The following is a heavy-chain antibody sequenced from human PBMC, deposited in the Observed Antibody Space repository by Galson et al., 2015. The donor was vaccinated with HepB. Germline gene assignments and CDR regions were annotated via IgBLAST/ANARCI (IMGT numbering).Heavy chain of an antibody. CDR2: IWYDGSNK. D-gene: IGHD3-16*01. V-gene: IGHV3-33*01. J-gene: IGHJ4*02. CDR1: GFTFSSYG. Sequence: SLRLSCAASGFTFSSYGMHWVRQAPGKGLEWVAVIWYDGSNKYYADSVKGRFAISRDNSKNTLYLQMNSLRAEDTAVYYCARSRENDYVSPFYDYWGQGALVTVSS. CDR3: ARSRENDYVSPFYDY.